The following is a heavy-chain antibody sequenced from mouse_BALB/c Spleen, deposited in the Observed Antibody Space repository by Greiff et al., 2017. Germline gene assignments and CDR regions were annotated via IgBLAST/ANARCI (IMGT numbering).Heavy chain of an antibody. D-gene: IGHD2-2*01. CDR1: GFSLTSYD. J-gene: IGHJ1*01. CDR2: IWTGGGT. V-gene: IGHV2-9-2*01. CDR3: VREGGYDWENWYFDV. Sequence: VQLQQSGPGLVAPSQSLSITCTVSGFSLTSYDISWIRQPPGKGLEWLGVIWTGGGTNYNSAFMSRLSISKDNSKSQVFLKMNSLQTDDTAIYYCVREGGYDWENWYFDVWGAGTTVTVSS.